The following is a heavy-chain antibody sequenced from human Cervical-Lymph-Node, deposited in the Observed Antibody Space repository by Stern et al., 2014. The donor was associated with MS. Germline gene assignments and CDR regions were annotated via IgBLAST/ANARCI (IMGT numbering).Heavy chain of an antibody. CDR2: ISGSGGST. V-gene: IGHV3-23*04. Sequence: EVQLVESGGGLVQPGGSLRLSCAASGFTFSSYAMSWVRQAPGKGLEWVSAISGSGGSTYYADSVKGRFTISRDNSKNTLYLQMNSLRAEDTAVYYCAKVAPPDYYDSSGYYYYFDYWGQGTLVTVSS. J-gene: IGHJ4*02. CDR1: GFTFSSYA. D-gene: IGHD3-22*01. CDR3: AKVAPPDYYDSSGYYYYFDY.